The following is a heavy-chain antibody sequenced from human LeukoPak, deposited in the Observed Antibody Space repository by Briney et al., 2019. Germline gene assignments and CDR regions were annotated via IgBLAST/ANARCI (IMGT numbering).Heavy chain of an antibody. Sequence: GGSLRLSCAASGFTFSNYWMHWVRQVPGKGLVWVSRINGDGTSTSYADSVKGRFTISRDNAKNTLYLQMNSLRAEDTAVYYCARVGGNWGSPFDYWGQGTLVTVSP. CDR3: ARVGGNWGSPFDY. V-gene: IGHV3-74*01. J-gene: IGHJ4*02. CDR2: INGDGTST. D-gene: IGHD7-27*01. CDR1: GFTFSNYW.